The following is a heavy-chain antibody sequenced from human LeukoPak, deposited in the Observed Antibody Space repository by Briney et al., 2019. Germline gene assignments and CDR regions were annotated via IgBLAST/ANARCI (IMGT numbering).Heavy chain of an antibody. V-gene: IGHV4-39*07. CDR1: GGSISSSSYY. CDR2: IYYSGST. CDR3: ARDTYYYDSSGYYLPHGAKHAFDI. D-gene: IGHD3-22*01. J-gene: IGHJ3*02. Sequence: SETLSLTCTVSGGSISSSSYYWGWIRQPPGKGLEWIGSIYYSGSTYYNPSLKSRVTISVDTSKNQFSLKLSSVTAADTAVYYCARDTYYYDSSGYYLPHGAKHAFDIWGQGTMVTVSS.